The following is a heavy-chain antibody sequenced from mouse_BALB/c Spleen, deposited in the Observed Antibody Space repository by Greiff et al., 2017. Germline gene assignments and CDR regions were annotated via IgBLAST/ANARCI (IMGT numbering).Heavy chain of an antibody. D-gene: IGHD2-4*01. Sequence: EVMLVESGGGLVQPGGSLKLSCAASGFTFSSYTMSWVRQTPEKRLEWVAYISNGGGSTYYPDTVKGRFTISRDNAKNTLYLQMSSLKSEDTAMYYCARSFLYDYYYAMDYWGQGTSVTVSS. CDR1: GFTFSSYT. CDR3: ARSFLYDYYYAMDY. J-gene: IGHJ4*01. V-gene: IGHV5-12-2*01. CDR2: ISNGGGST.